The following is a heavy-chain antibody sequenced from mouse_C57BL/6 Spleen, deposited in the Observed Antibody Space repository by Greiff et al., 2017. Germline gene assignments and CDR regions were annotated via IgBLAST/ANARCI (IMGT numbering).Heavy chain of an antibody. CDR1: GYAFTNYL. CDR2: INPGSGGT. CDR3: ARAGDNGYYGAY. J-gene: IGHJ3*01. D-gene: IGHD2-3*01. V-gene: IGHV1-54*01. Sequence: QVQLQQSGAELVRPGTSVQVSCKASGYAFTNYLIKWVKQRPGQGLEWIGVINPGSGGTNYNEKFKGKATLTADKSSSTAYMQLSRLTSEDSAVYVCARAGDNGYYGAYGGQGTLVTVSA.